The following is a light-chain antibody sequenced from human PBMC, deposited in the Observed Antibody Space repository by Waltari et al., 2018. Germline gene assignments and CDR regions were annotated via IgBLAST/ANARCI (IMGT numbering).Light chain of an antibody. V-gene: IGKV3-20*01. CDR2: GAS. Sequence: SASQKGMTNYLAWYQQKPGQAPTLLIYGASTMDTGIPYRFSGSGSGTDFSLTISSLEPEDFAVYYCQQYDSSPLTFGGGTKVEIK. J-gene: IGKJ4*01. CDR3: QQYDSSPLT. CDR1: QKGMTNY.